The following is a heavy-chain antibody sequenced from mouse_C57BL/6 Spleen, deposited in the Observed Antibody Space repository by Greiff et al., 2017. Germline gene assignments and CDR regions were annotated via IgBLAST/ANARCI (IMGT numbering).Heavy chain of an antibody. Sequence: QVQLQQPGAELVKPGASVKVSCKASGYTFTSYWMHWVKQRPGQGLEWIGRIHPSDSDTNYNQKFKGKATLTVDKSSSTAYMQLSSLTSEDSAVYYCEIPVVTTVVANWYFDVWGTGTTVTVSS. CDR1: GYTFTSYW. D-gene: IGHD1-1*01. J-gene: IGHJ1*03. CDR2: IHPSDSDT. CDR3: EIPVVTTVVANWYFDV. V-gene: IGHV1-74*01.